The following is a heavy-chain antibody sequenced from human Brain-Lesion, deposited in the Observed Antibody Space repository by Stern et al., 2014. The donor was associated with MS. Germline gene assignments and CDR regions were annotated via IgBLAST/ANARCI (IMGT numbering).Heavy chain of an antibody. V-gene: IGHV4-61*02. D-gene: IGHD3/OR15-3a*01. CDR3: AREGETSDFFPFDY. CDR2: IYISGST. J-gene: IGHJ4*02. Sequence: QLQLQESGPGLVKPSQTLSLTCTVSGGSMNSRPYYWNWLRQPAGKALEWIGRIYISGSTNYNPSLESRVTISIDTSKNQLSLKLGFWTAADTAVYYCAREGETSDFFPFDYWGQGAQVIVSS. CDR1: GGSMNSRPYY.